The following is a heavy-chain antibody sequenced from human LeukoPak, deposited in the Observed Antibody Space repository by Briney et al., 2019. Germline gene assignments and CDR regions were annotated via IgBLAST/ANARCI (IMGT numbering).Heavy chain of an antibody. CDR1: GFTFSDYY. J-gene: IGHJ4*02. Sequence: GGSLRLSCAASGFTFSDYYMSWIRQAPGKGLEWVSYISSGGSTIYYADSVKGRFTISRDNAKNSLYLQMHSLRAEDTAVYYCARDRTYYDSSGYYPHYFDDWGQGTLVTVSS. CDR2: ISSGGSTI. V-gene: IGHV3-11*01. D-gene: IGHD3-22*01. CDR3: ARDRTYYDSSGYYPHYFDD.